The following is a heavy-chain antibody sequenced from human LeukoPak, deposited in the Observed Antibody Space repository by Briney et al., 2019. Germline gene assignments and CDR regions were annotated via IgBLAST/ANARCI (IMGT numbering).Heavy chain of an antibody. J-gene: IGHJ4*02. V-gene: IGHV3-53*01. D-gene: IGHD1-1*01. CDR2: IFRDGST. CDR1: GFAVISYY. Sequence: GESLSLSCAASGFAVISYYMAWVRQAPGKGLEWVSAIFRDGSTSHADSVKGRFTISRDNSRNTVYLQMKSLRAEDTAIYYCATERWNDWGQGTLVTVS. CDR3: ATERWND.